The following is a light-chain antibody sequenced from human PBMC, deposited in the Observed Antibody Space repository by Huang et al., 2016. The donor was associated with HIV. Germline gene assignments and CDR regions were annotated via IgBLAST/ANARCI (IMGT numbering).Light chain of an antibody. CDR2: GSS. J-gene: IGKJ3*01. V-gene: IGKV1-39*01. CDR3: QQSHSAPLT. Sequence: DIQMTQSPSSLSASVGDRVTITCRASQSIAKFLNWYQQKPGKAPNLLIYGSSILQSGVPSRFSGSGSGTDFTLTISSLQPEDFATYYCQQSHSAPLTFGPGTKVDIK. CDR1: QSIAKF.